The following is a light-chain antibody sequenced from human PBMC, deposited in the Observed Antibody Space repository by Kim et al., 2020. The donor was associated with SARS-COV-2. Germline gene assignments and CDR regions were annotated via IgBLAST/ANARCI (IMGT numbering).Light chain of an antibody. CDR3: NSRDSSGNHLGV. J-gene: IGLJ2*01. CDR2: GKN. CDR1: SLRSYY. V-gene: IGLV3-19*01. Sequence: SSELTQDPAVSVALGQTVRITCQGDSLRSYYASWYQQKPGQAPVLVIYGKNNRPSGIPDRFSGSSSGNTASLTITGDQAEDEADYYCNSRDSSGNHLGVFGGGTQLTVL.